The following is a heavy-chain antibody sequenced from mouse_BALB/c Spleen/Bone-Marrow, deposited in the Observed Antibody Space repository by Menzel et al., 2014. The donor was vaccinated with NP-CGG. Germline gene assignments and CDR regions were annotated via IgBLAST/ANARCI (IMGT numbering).Heavy chain of an antibody. J-gene: IGHJ4*01. Sequence: EVMLVESGGGLVQPGGSLKLSCAASGFDFSRYWMGWVRQAPGRGLKWIGEINPESSTINYTPSLKDKFIISRDNAKNALYLQMSKVRSGDTALYFCARLGYYGMMAYWGQGTSVTVSS. D-gene: IGHD1-1*01. CDR3: ARLGYYGMMAY. CDR1: GFDFSRYW. CDR2: INPESSTI. V-gene: IGHV4-1*02.